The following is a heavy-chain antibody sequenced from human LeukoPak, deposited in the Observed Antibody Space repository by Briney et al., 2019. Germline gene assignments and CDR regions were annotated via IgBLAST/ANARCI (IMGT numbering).Heavy chain of an antibody. CDR1: GFSFNTYW. J-gene: IGHJ4*02. V-gene: IGHV3-7*01. CDR3: ARDRYSSDWQFFDY. CDR2: IKQDGSEE. D-gene: IGHD6-19*01. Sequence: PGGSLRLSCAASGFSFNTYWMSWVRQAPGEGLEWVANIKQDGSEEDYVDSVKSRFTISRDNAKNSLYLQMNSLRAEDTAVYYCARDRYSSDWQFFDYWGQGTLVTVSS.